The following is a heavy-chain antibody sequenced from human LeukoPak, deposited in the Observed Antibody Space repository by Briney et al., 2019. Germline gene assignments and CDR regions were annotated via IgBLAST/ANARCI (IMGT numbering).Heavy chain of an antibody. CDR3: ARDRQVVPAAINYDWFDP. CDR2: IIPIFGTA. J-gene: IGHJ5*02. CDR1: GGTFSSYA. D-gene: IGHD2-2*02. Sequence: SVKVSCKASGGTFSSYAISWVRQAPGQGLEWMGGIIPIFGTANYAQKFQGRVTITADESTSTACMELSSLRSEDTAVYYCARDRQVVPAAINYDWFDPWGQGTLVTVSS. V-gene: IGHV1-69*01.